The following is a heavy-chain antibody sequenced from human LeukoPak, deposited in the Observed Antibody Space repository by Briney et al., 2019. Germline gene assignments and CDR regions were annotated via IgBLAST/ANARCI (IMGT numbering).Heavy chain of an antibody. CDR3: ARDAEVGTLFGVLSRYKWFDP. CDR2: IKHDGNEK. Sequence: PGGSLRLSCAASGFSFSYYWMSWVRQAPGKGLEWVANIKHDGNEKHYVDSVKGRFTISRDNAKKSLYLQMNSLRVEDTAVYYCARDAEVGTLFGVLSRYKWFDPRGQGTVVTVSS. CDR1: GFSFSYYW. J-gene: IGHJ5*02. V-gene: IGHV3-7*01. D-gene: IGHD3-3*01.